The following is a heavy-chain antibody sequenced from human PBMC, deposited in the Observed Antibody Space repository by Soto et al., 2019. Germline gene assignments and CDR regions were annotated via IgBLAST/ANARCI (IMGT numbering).Heavy chain of an antibody. J-gene: IGHJ4*02. CDR2: IWYDGSNK. CDR1: GFTFSSYG. Sequence: PGGSLRLSCAASGFTFSSYGMHWVRQAPGKGLEWVAVIWYDGSNKYYADSVKGRFTISRDNSKNTLYLQMNSLRAEDTAVYYCAREGRRSVAGTFDYWGQGTLVTVSS. CDR3: AREGRRSVAGTFDY. D-gene: IGHD6-19*01. V-gene: IGHV3-33*01.